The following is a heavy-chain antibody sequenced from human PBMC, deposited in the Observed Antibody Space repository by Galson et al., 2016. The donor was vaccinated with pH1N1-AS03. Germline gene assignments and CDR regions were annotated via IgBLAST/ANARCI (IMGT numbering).Heavy chain of an antibody. V-gene: IGHV3-23*01. Sequence: SLRLSCAASGFTFSSHVMAWVRQAPGKRLEWISSINDSGEATYYAESAKGRFTISRDNTDNTLYLQMDSLRAEDTAIYYCAKDRLTSLVVQGGFDHWGQGSLVTVSS. CDR3: AKDRLTSLVVQGGFDH. CDR1: GFTFSSHV. D-gene: IGHD3-16*01. CDR2: INDSGEAT. J-gene: IGHJ4*02.